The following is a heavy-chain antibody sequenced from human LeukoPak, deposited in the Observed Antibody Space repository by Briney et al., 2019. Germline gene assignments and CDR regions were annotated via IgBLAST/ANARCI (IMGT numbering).Heavy chain of an antibody. CDR1: GGSFSGYY. J-gene: IGHJ5*02. CDR2: INHSGST. CDR3: ARGPFGNRLGEPWFDP. Sequence: SSETLSLTCAVYGGSFSGYYWSWIRQPPGKGLEWIGEINHSGSTNYNPSLKSRVTISVDTSKNQFSLKLSSVTAADTAVYYCARGPFGNRLGEPWFDPWGQGTLVTVSS. V-gene: IGHV4-34*01. D-gene: IGHD3-10*01.